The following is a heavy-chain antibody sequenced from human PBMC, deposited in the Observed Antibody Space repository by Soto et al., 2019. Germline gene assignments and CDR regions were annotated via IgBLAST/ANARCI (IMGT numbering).Heavy chain of an antibody. CDR1: GDSISSGTSY. J-gene: IGHJ4*02. CDR2: IYYSGRT. CDR3: ARHLAVATDRPIDY. Sequence: SETLSLTCTVSGDSISSGTSYWSWIRQPPGKGLEWIGNIYYSGRTYYNPSLKSRVTISVDTSKNQFSLKLSSVTAADTAVYFCARHLAVATDRPIDYWGQGTLVTVSS. V-gene: IGHV4-39*01. D-gene: IGHD6-19*01.